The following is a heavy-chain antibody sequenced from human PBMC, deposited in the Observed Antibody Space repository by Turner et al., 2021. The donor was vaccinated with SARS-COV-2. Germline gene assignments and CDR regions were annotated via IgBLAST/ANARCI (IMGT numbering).Heavy chain of an antibody. D-gene: IGHD3-10*01. J-gene: IGHJ6*02. CDR3: ARAYGSGSYGHYYGMDV. CDR1: GYTFTSYG. CDR2: ISANNGDT. Sequence: QVQLVQSGAGVKKPGASLQVSCKASGYTFTSYGIRWVRQAPGQGLEWMGWISANNGDTNYAQKLQGRVTMTTDTSTSTAYMELRSLRSDDTAVYYCARAYGSGSYGHYYGMDVWGQGTTVTVSS. V-gene: IGHV1-18*01.